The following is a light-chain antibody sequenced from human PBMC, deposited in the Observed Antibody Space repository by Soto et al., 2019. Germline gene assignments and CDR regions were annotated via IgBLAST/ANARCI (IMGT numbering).Light chain of an antibody. CDR2: GAS. V-gene: IGKV3-15*01. Sequence: EIVMTQSPATLSVSPGARATLSCRASQSVSSNLAWYQQKPGQAHRLLIYGASTRATGIPARFSGSGSGTEFTLTISSLHSEDFAAYYCQQYNNWLMITFGQGTKLEIK. CDR3: QQYNNWLMIT. CDR1: QSVSSN. J-gene: IGKJ2*01.